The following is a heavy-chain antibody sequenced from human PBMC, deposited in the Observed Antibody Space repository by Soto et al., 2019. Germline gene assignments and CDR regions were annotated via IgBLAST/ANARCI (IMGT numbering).Heavy chain of an antibody. J-gene: IGHJ3*02. Sequence: LRLSCAASGFTFSSYDMHWVRQATGKGLEWVSAIGTAGDTYYPGSVKGRFTISRENAKNSLYLQMNSLRAGDTAVYYCARALLGAGDAFDIWGQGTMVTVSS. CDR3: ARALLGAGDAFDI. CDR1: GFTFSSYD. D-gene: IGHD2-15*01. CDR2: IGTAGDT. V-gene: IGHV3-13*04.